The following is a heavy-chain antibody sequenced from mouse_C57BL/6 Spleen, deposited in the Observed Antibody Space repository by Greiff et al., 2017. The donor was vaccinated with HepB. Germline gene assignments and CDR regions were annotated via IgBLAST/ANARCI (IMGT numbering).Heavy chain of an antibody. CDR3: AVVATSDYDMDY. Sequence: EVQVVESGPGLVKPSQSLSLTCSVTGYSITSGYFWNCIRQFPGNKLKWMGYISYDGSNNYNPSLKNRISITRDTYKNQFFLKLNSVTTEDTATYYCAVVATSDYDMDYWGQGTSVTVSS. D-gene: IGHD1-1*01. V-gene: IGHV3-6*01. CDR1: GYSITSGYF. CDR2: ISYDGSN. J-gene: IGHJ4*01.